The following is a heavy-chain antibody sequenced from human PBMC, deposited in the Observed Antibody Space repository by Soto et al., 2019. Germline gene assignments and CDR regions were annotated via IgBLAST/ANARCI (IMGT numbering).Heavy chain of an antibody. J-gene: IGHJ4*02. Sequence: ASVKVSCKASGYTFTDYYMHWVRQAPGQGLEWMGWINPTSGGTSYAQNFQGRVTMTRDTSISTAYMELSRLSSDDTAVYYCSRASAVDGPSSNSLPNDYWGQGTLVTVSS. CDR2: INPTSGGT. D-gene: IGHD6-19*01. CDR1: GYTFTDYY. V-gene: IGHV1-2*02. CDR3: SRASAVDGPSSNSLPNDY.